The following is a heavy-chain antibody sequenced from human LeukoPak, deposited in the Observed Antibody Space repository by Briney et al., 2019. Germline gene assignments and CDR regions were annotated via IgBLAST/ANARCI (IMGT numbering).Heavy chain of an antibody. J-gene: IGHJ4*02. CDR2: IYYSGST. D-gene: IGHD3-10*01. CDR3: ARCMVWGVILN. Sequence: SETLSLTCTVSGGSISSGAYYWSWIRQHPGKGLEWIGYIYYSGSTYYNPSLKSRVTISVDTSKNQFSLKLSSVTAADTAVYYCARCMVWGVILNWGQGTLVTVSS. CDR1: GGSISSGAYY. V-gene: IGHV4-31*03.